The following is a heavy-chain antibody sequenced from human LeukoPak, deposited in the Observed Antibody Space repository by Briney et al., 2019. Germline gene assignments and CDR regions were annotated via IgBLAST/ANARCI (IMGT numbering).Heavy chain of an antibody. J-gene: IGHJ3*02. CDR3: ARQGTGGDYVWGSYRLATGNDAFDI. Sequence: ASVKVSCKASGYTFTSYYMHWVRQAPGQGLEWMGMINPRGGSTSYAQKFQGRVTMTRDMSTSTVYMELSSLRSEDTAVYYCARQGTGGDYVWGSYRLATGNDAFDIWGQGTMVTVSS. CDR2: INPRGGST. CDR1: GYTFTSYY. V-gene: IGHV1-46*01. D-gene: IGHD3-16*02.